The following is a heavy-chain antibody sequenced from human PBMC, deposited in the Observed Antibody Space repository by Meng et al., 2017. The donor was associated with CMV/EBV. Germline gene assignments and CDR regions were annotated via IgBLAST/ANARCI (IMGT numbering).Heavy chain of an antibody. CDR3: ARPTAGYSYGLVIRNNWFDP. J-gene: IGHJ5*02. CDR1: GFTFSSYW. Sequence: GGSLRLSCAASGFTFSSYWMHWVRQAPGKGLVWVSRINSDGSSTSYADSVKGRFTISRDNSKNTLYLQMNSLRAEDTAVYYCARPTAGYSYGLVIRNNWFDPWGQGTLVTVSS. V-gene: IGHV3-74*01. D-gene: IGHD5-18*01. CDR2: INSDGSST.